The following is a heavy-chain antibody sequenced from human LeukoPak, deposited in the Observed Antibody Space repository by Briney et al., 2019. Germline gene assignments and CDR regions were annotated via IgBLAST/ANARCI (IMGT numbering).Heavy chain of an antibody. D-gene: IGHD3-22*01. CDR3: ATLSIILLVVISPFDY. J-gene: IGHJ4*02. CDR2: VQDDGATT. V-gene: IGHV3-30*02. Sequence: PGGSLRLSCAASGLTFSNFPMHWDRQAPGKGLEWVALVQDDGATTNYVVSVRGRFTISRDNSKSTVYLQMNSLKPADTAVYYCATLSIILLVVISPFDYWGQGTLVTVSS. CDR1: GLTFSNFP.